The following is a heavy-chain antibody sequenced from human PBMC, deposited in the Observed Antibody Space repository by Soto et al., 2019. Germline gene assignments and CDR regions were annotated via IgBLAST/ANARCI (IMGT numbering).Heavy chain of an antibody. J-gene: IGHJ4*02. D-gene: IGHD2-2*01. CDR1: GYFFSSQW. Sequence: PGESLKISCKGSGYFFSSQWIAWVRLMPGKGLEWMGIIHPGDSDTRYSPSFQGQVTISVDGSINTAYLQMNTLRVEDTAVYYCAREDSIIIPAVSDFWGQGTLVTVSS. CDR3: AREDSIIIPAVSDF. V-gene: IGHV5-51*01. CDR2: IHPGDSDT.